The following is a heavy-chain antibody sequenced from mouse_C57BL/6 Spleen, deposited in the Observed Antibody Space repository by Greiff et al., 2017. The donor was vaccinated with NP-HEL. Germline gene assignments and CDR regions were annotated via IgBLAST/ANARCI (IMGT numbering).Heavy chain of an antibody. J-gene: IGHJ1*03. CDR1: GYTFTTYP. V-gene: IGHV1-47*01. D-gene: IGHD1-1*01. Sequence: QVQLQQSGAELVKPGASVKMSCKASGYTFTTYPIEWMKQNHGQSLEWIGNFHPYNDDTKYNEKFKGKATLTVEKSSSTVYLELSRLTSDDSAVYYCARGSVYYGSSYWYFDVWGTGTTVTVSS. CDR3: ARGSVYYGSSYWYFDV. CDR2: FHPYNDDT.